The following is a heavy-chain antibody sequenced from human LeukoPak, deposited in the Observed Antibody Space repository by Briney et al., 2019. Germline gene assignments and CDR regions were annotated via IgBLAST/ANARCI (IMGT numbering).Heavy chain of an antibody. CDR2: IYYSGST. V-gene: IGHV4-39*07. J-gene: IGHJ2*01. Sequence: SETLSLTCTVSGGSISSYYWGWIRQPPGKGLEWIGSIYYSGSTYYNPSLKSRVTISVDTSKNQFSLKLSSVTAADTAVYYCAREPVAGTGLWYFDLWGRGTLVTVSS. CDR3: AREPVAGTGLWYFDL. CDR1: GGSISSYY. D-gene: IGHD6-19*01.